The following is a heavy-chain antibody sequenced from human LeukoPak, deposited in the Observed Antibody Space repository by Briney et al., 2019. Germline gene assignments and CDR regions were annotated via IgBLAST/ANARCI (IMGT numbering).Heavy chain of an antibody. J-gene: IGHJ1*01. Sequence: ASVKVSCKASGYTFTSYDINWVRQATGQGLEWMGWMNPNSGNTGYAQKFQGRVTMTRNTSINTAYLELSRLRSDDTAVFFCARGYYDSSDFEYFQHWGQGTLVTVSS. V-gene: IGHV1-8*01. CDR1: GYTFTSYD. D-gene: IGHD3-22*01. CDR3: ARGYYDSSDFEYFQH. CDR2: MNPNSGNT.